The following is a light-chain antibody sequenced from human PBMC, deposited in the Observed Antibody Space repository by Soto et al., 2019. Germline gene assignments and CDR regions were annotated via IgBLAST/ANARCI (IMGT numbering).Light chain of an antibody. CDR1: QSISSW. V-gene: IGKV1-5*03. CDR2: KAS. J-gene: IGKJ1*01. CDR3: QQYNSYSWT. Sequence: DIQITQSPSTLSAXXGDIVTITCRASQSISSWLAWYQQKPGKAPKLLIYKASSLESGVPSRFSGSGSGTEFTLTISSLQPDDFATYYCQQYNSYSWTFGQGTKVDIK.